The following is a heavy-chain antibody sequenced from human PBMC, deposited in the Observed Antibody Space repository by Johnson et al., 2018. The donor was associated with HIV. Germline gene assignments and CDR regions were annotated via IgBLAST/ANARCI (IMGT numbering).Heavy chain of an antibody. D-gene: IGHD3-16*01. CDR3: AKDRGGDRHGAFDI. V-gene: IGHV3-20*04. J-gene: IGHJ3*02. CDR2: ISWNSGSI. Sequence: EVQLVESGGGVIRPGGSLRLSCAASGFTFVDYGMSWVRQAPGKGLEWVSGISWNSGSIGYADSVKGRFTISRDNAKNSLYLQMNSLRAEDTALYYCAKDRGGDRHGAFDIWGQGTMVTVSS. CDR1: GFTFVDYG.